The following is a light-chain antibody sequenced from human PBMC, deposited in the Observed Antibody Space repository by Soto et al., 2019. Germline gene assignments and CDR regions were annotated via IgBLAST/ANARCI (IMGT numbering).Light chain of an antibody. CDR3: QSYDSSLSGFNVV. CDR2: GNS. Sequence: QSVLTQPPSVSGAPGQRVTISCTGSSSNIGAGYDVHWYQQLPGTAPKLLIYGNSNRPSGVPDRFSGSKSGTSASLSITGLQAEDEADYYCQSYDSSLSGFNVVFCGGTKLTVL. V-gene: IGLV1-40*01. CDR1: SSNIGAGYD. J-gene: IGLJ2*01.